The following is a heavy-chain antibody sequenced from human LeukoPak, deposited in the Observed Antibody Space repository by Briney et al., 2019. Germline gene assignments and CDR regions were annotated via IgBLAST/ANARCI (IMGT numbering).Heavy chain of an antibody. CDR2: IYYSGST. J-gene: IGHJ3*02. D-gene: IGHD3-22*01. CDR1: GGSISSYY. V-gene: IGHV4-59*08. Sequence: PSETLSLTCTVPGGSISSYYWSWVRQPPGKGLEWIGYIYYSGSTNYNPSLKSRVTISVDTSKNQFSLKLSSVTAADTAVYYCARLGSSGYQTYDAFDIWGQGTMVTVSS. CDR3: ARLGSSGYQTYDAFDI.